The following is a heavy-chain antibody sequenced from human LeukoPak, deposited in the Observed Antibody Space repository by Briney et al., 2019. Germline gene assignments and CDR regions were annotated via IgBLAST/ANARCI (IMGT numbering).Heavy chain of an antibody. CDR2: IIPILGIA. CDR1: GGTFSSYA. CDR3: ARDDGYDYVWGSYRLSY. V-gene: IGHV1-69*04. D-gene: IGHD3-16*02. J-gene: IGHJ4*02. Sequence: SVKVSCKASGGTFSSYAISWVRQAPGQGLEWMGRIIPILGIANYAQKFQGRVTITADKSTSTAYMELSSLRSEDTAVYYCARDDGYDYVWGSYRLSYWGQGTLVTVSS.